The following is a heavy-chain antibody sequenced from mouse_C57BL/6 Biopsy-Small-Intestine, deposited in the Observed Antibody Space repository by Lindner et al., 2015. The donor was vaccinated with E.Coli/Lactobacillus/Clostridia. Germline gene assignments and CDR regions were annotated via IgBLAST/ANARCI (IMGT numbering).Heavy chain of an antibody. Sequence: EVQLQESGPELVKPGASVKMSCKASGYTFTDYNMHWVKQSHGKSLEWIGYINPNNGGTSYNQKFKGKATLTVNKSSSTACMELRSLTSEDSAVYYCARFGQLRLPWFAYWGQGTLVTVSA. CDR3: ARFGQLRLPWFAY. V-gene: IGHV1-22*01. D-gene: IGHD3-2*02. J-gene: IGHJ3*01. CDR2: INPNNGGT. CDR1: GYTFTDYN.